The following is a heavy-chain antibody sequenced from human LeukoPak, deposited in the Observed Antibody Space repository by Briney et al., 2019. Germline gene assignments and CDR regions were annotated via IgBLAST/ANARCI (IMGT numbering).Heavy chain of an antibody. CDR1: GFTFSDYY. CDR3: AGTAYYYDSSGYDDAFDI. V-gene: IGHV3-11*01. CDR2: ISRSGSTR. J-gene: IGHJ3*02. D-gene: IGHD3-22*01. Sequence: GGSLRLSCAASGFTFSDYYMSWIRQAPGKGLEWVSHISRSGSTRYYADSLKGRFTISRDNAKNSLYLQMNSLRAEDTAVYYCAGTAYYYDSSGYDDAFDIWGQGTMVTVSS.